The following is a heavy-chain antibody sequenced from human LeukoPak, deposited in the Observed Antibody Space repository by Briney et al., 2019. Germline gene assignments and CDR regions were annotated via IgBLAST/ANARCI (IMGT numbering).Heavy chain of an antibody. J-gene: IGHJ3*02. CDR3: ARQVLEMTAMYAFDI. CDR2: IYYDGSP. V-gene: IGHV4-39*01. CDR1: GGSIRSSSYY. Sequence: SETLSLTCTASGGSIRSSSYYWGWIRQPPGKGLEWIGSIYYDGSPYYNPSLKSRVTISVDTSKNQFSLKVRSVTAADTAVYYCARQVLEMTAMYAFDIRGQGTIVTVSS. D-gene: IGHD5-24*01.